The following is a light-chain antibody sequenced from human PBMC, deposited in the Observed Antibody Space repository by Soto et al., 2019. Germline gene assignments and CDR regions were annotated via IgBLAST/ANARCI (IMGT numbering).Light chain of an antibody. Sequence: EIVMTQSPATLSVSPGERATLSCRASQSVSSNLVWYQQKPGQAPRLLIYGASTRATGIPARFSGSGSGTEFTLTISSLQSEDFAVYYCQQYNNWPSTFGQGTKLEIK. V-gene: IGKV3-15*01. CDR1: QSVSSN. J-gene: IGKJ2*01. CDR3: QQYNNWPST. CDR2: GAS.